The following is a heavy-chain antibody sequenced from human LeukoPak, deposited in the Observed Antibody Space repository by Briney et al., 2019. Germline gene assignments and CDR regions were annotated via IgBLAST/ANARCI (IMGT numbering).Heavy chain of an antibody. CDR2: IKSDGSRT. Sequence: PGGSLRLSCAASGFTFSSYWMHWVRQAPGQGMGWVSDIKSDGSRTNYADSVKGRLTISRDNAKNTLFLQMNSLRAEDTAVYYCAKGGVRGVSFDYWGQGTLVTVSS. CDR1: GFTFSSYW. J-gene: IGHJ4*02. D-gene: IGHD3-10*01. V-gene: IGHV3-74*01. CDR3: AKGGVRGVSFDY.